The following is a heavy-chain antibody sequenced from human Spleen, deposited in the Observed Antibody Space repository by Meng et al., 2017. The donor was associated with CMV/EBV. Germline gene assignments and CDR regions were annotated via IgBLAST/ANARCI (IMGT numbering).Heavy chain of an antibody. CDR3: AARRPDITSSGPATTYF. CDR2: IRSRLNNYAT. CDR1: GFTFSGAA. Sequence: GESLKISCAASGFTFSGAAMHWVRQASGKGLEWVGRIRSRLNNYATEYAASVKGRFTISRDDSEHTVYLQMNSLKTEDTAVYYCAARRPDITSSGPATTYFWGQGTLVTVSS. D-gene: IGHD1-26*01. V-gene: IGHV3-73*01. J-gene: IGHJ4*02.